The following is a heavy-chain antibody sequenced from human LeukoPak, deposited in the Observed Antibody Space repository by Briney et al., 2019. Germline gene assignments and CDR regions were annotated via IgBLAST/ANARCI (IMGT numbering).Heavy chain of an antibody. D-gene: IGHD3-22*01. CDR3: ARGFRSDSSGRKFDY. Sequence: ASVKVSCKASGYTFTSYDINWLRQATGQGLEWMGWMNPNSGNTGYAQKFQGRLTMTRNTSISTAYMELSSLSSEDTAMYYCARGFRSDSSGRKFDYWGQGTLVTVSS. CDR1: GYTFTSYD. J-gene: IGHJ4*02. V-gene: IGHV1-8*01. CDR2: MNPNSGNT.